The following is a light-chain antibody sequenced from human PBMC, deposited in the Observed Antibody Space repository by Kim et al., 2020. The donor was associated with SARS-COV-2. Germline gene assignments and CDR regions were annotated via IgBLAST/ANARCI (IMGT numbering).Light chain of an antibody. CDR3: AAWDDSLNGWV. V-gene: IGLV1-36*01. J-gene: IGLJ3*02. Sequence: QRVTIACSGSSSNIGNKAAIRYQQLPGKAPKLLIYYDDLLPSGVSDRFSGSKSGTSASLAISGLQSEDEADYYCAAWDDSLNGWVFGGGTKLTVL. CDR2: YDD. CDR1: SSNIGNKA.